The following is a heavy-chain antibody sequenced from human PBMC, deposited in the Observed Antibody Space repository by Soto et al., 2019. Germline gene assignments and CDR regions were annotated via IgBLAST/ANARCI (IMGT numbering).Heavy chain of an antibody. V-gene: IGHV4-39*01. CDR3: ARQGRNTKIVILRHYATDF. Sequence: SETLSLTCRVSSGSISSNSYLWGWIRQPPGKGLEWIGAILYSGDTYYSESLKSRVTMSVDTAKNQFSLKLNSVTAADTAVYYCARQGRNTKIVILRHYATDFWGQGTAVTVSS. CDR1: SGSISSNSYL. J-gene: IGHJ6*02. D-gene: IGHD3-22*01. CDR2: ILYSGDT.